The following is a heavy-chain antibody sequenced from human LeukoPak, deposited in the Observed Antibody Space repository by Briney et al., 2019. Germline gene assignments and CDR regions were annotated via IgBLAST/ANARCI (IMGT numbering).Heavy chain of an antibody. J-gene: IGHJ6*02. D-gene: IGHD3-10*02. Sequence: GASVKVSCKASGGTFSSYAISWVRQAPGQGLEWMGGIIPIFGTANYAQKFQGRVTITADESTSTAYMELSSLRSEDTAVYYCASVPRVVPSPKDYGMDVWGQGTTVTVSS. CDR3: ASVPRVVPSPKDYGMDV. CDR1: GGTFSSYA. V-gene: IGHV1-69*13. CDR2: IIPIFGTA.